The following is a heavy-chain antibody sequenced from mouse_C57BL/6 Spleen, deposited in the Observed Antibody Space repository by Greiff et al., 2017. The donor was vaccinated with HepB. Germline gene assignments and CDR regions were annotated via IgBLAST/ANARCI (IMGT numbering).Heavy chain of an antibody. CDR1: GYTFTDYY. D-gene: IGHD4-1*01. CDR3: ASWDITYFDY. J-gene: IGHJ2*01. V-gene: IGHV1-26*01. CDR2: INPNNGGI. Sequence: EVQLQQSGPELVKPGASVKISCKASGYTFTDYYMNWVKQSHGKSLEWIGDINPNNGGISYNQKFKGKATLTVDKSSSIAYMELRSLTSEDSAVHYCASWDITYFDYWGQGTTLTVSS.